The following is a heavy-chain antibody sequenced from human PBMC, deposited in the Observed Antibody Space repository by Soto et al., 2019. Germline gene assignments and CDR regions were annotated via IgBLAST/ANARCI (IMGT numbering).Heavy chain of an antibody. J-gene: IGHJ6*02. CDR1: GGTFSSYG. Sequence: QVQLVQSGAEVKKPGSSVKVSCKASGGTFSSYGISWVRQAPGQGLEWMGGIIPMLGTPDYAQKFQGRVTITADESTRTAYMELSSLRSEDTAVYYCARDRILVVTTTLTSYYYGMDAWGQGTTVTVSS. CDR3: ARDRILVVTTTLTSYYYGMDA. D-gene: IGHD2-15*01. V-gene: IGHV1-69*11. CDR2: IIPMLGTP.